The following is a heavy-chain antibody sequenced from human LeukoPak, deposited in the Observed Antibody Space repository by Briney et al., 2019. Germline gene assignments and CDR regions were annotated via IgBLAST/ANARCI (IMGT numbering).Heavy chain of an antibody. D-gene: IGHD1-14*01. CDR1: GFTFSNAW. Sequence: GGSLRLSCAASGFTFSNAWMSWVRQPPGKGLEWVGRFKSKVDGGTTDYAAPVKGRFTISRDDSKNTLSLQMNSLKTEDTAVYFRTTGLGKTDHDYWGQGTLVTVSS. CDR3: TTGLGKTDHDY. V-gene: IGHV3-15*01. CDR2: FKSKVDGGTT. J-gene: IGHJ4*02.